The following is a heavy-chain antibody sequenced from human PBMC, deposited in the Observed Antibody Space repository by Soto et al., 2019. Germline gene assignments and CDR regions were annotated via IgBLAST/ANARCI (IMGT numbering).Heavy chain of an antibody. D-gene: IGHD5-18*01. J-gene: IGHJ4*02. CDR3: ARHGGYRYGYIDY. CDR1: GGSISSSSYY. CDR2: IYFSGST. V-gene: IGHV4-39*01. Sequence: PSETLSLTCTVSGGSISSSSYYWGWIRQPPGKGLEWIGNIYFSGSTYYNPSLKSRVTISVGTSKNQFSLKLSSVTAADTAVYYCARHGGYRYGYIDYWGQGTLVTVSS.